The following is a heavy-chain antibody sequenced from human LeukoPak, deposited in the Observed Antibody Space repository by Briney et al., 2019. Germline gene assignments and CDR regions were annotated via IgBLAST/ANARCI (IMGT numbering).Heavy chain of an antibody. V-gene: IGHV3-23*01. CDR3: AKESPQFDY. Sequence: GGSLRLSCAASGFTFSSYAMSWVRQAPGKGLEWVSTISGSGGTTYHADPVKGRFTISRDNSKNTLYLQMNSLRVEDTAVCYCAKESPQFDYWGQGTLVTVSS. CDR1: GFTFSSYA. J-gene: IGHJ4*02. CDR2: ISGSGGTT.